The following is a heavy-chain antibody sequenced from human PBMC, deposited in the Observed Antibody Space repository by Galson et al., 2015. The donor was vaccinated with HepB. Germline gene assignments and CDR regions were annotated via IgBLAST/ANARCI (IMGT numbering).Heavy chain of an antibody. CDR3: TRGEGSSGLLPNSDFDY. V-gene: IGHV1-46*03. J-gene: IGHJ4*02. CDR2: INPRGGST. CDR1: GYTFTRYY. D-gene: IGHD3-22*01. Sequence: SVKVSCKASGYTFTRYYIHWVRQAPGQGLEWMGIINPRGGSTSYAQRFLRRVTVTRDTSTSTVYMEMSSLRSADTAVYYCTRGEGSSGLLPNSDFDYWGQGTLVSVSS.